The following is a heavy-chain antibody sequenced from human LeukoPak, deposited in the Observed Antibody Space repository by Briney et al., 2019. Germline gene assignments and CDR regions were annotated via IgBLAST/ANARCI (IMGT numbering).Heavy chain of an antibody. Sequence: GGSLRLSCAASGFTVSNNYMTWVRQAPGKGLEWVSLISTGGSPYYTDSVKGRFTISRDNSKNTLFLQMNSLRAEDTALYHCARVSSSGWYDWFDPWGQGTLVTVSS. D-gene: IGHD6-19*01. J-gene: IGHJ5*02. V-gene: IGHV3-53*01. CDR2: ISTGGSP. CDR1: GFTVSNNY. CDR3: ARVSSSGWYDWFDP.